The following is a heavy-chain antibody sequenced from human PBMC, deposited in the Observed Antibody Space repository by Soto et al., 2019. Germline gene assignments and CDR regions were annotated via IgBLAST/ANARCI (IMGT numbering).Heavy chain of an antibody. CDR1: GGSISSENW. CDR3: ARDAGASRYYGMDV. V-gene: IGHV4-4*02. D-gene: IGHD2-8*02. Sequence: SETLSLTCTVSGGSISSENWCSWVRQAPGKGLEWIGEIYQSGSTHYTPSLKSRVSISLDKSKNQFFLKPHSVTAADTAVYYCARDAGASRYYGMDVWGQGTTVTVSS. J-gene: IGHJ6*02. CDR2: IYQSGST.